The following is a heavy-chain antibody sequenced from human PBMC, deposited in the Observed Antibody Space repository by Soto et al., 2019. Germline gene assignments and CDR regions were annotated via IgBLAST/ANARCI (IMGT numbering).Heavy chain of an antibody. J-gene: IGHJ4*02. V-gene: IGHV3-53*01. D-gene: IGHD3-3*01. CDR3: AIFYGFWTGPRDY. CDR2: IYSGGST. CDR1: GRSGGSNY. Sequence: GGSLRLSCAASGRSGGSNYMSWVRQAPGKGLEWVAVIYSGGSTYYADSVKGRFTISRDDSKNTVFLQMDRLRAEDTALYYCAIFYGFWTGPRDYWGQGILVTVSS.